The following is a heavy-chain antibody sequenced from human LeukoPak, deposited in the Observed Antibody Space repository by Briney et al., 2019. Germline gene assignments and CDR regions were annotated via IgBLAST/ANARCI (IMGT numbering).Heavy chain of an antibody. CDR3: AKDLFSYDFWSGYMDV. V-gene: IGHV3-9*03. CDR2: ISWNSGSI. J-gene: IGHJ6*03. D-gene: IGHD3-3*01. Sequence: GRSPRLSCAASGFTFDDYAMHWVRQAPGKGLEWVSGISWNSGSIGYADSVKGRFTISRDNAKNSLYLQMNSLRAEDMALYYCAKDLFSYDFWSGYMDVWGKGTTVTVSS. CDR1: GFTFDDYA.